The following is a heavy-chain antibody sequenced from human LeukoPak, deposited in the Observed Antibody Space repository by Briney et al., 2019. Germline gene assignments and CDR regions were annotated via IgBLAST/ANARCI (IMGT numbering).Heavy chain of an antibody. Sequence: ASVKVSCKASGYTFTSYDINWVRQATGQGLEWMGWMNPNSGGTNYAQKFQGRVTMTRDTSISTAYMELSRLRSDDTAVYYCAGSRDGYNLGAFDIWGQGTMVTVSS. D-gene: IGHD5-24*01. J-gene: IGHJ3*02. CDR3: AGSRDGYNLGAFDI. CDR1: GYTFTSYD. CDR2: MNPNSGGT. V-gene: IGHV1-2*02.